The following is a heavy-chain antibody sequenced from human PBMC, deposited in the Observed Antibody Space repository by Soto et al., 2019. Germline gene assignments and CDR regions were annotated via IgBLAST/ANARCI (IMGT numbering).Heavy chain of an antibody. D-gene: IGHD2-21*01. CDR2: ISYDGSNK. J-gene: IGHJ5*02. Sequence: QVQLVESGGGVVQPGRSLRLSCAASGFTFSSYAMHWVRQAPGKGLEWVAVISYDGSNKYYADSVKGRFTISSDNSKNTLYLQMNSLRAEDTAVYYCAREVMAGMTNWFDPWGQGTLVTVSS. CDR3: AREVMAGMTNWFDP. V-gene: IGHV3-30-3*01. CDR1: GFTFSSYA.